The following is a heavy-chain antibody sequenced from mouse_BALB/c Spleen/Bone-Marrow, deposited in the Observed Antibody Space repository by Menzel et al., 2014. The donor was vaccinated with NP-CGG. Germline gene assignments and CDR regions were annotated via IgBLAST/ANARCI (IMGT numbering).Heavy chain of an antibody. V-gene: IGHV3-2*02. CDR2: ISYSGSS. CDR1: GYSITSDYA. CDR3: ARFTYDYDAGGFDY. J-gene: IGHJ2*01. Sequence: VQLKESGPGLVKPSQSLSLICTVTGYSITSDYAWNWIRQFPGNKLEWMGYISYSGSSNYNPSLKSRISITRDTSKNQFFLQLNSVTTEDTATYYCARFTYDYDAGGFDYWGQGTTLTVSS. D-gene: IGHD2-4*01.